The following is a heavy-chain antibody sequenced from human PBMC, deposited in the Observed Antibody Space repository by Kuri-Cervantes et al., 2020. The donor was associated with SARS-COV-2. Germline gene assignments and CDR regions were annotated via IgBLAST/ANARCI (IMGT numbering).Heavy chain of an antibody. CDR3: ARDKGGATFDY. CDR1: GYTFTGYY. D-gene: IGHD1-26*01. CDR2: ISAYNGNT. Sequence: ASVQVSCKASGYTFTGYYMHWVRQAPGQGLEWMGWISAYNGNTNYAQKLQGRVTMTTDTSTGTAYMELRSLRSDDTAVYYCARDKGGATFDYWGQGTLVTVSS. J-gene: IGHJ4*02. V-gene: IGHV1-18*04.